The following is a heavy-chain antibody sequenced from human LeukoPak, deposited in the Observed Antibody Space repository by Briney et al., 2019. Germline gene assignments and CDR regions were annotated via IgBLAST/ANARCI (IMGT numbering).Heavy chain of an antibody. Sequence: PGGSLRLSCATSGFTFDRYTIHWVRQAPGKGLEWVSLAGWAGGTTYYSDSVRGRFTIPRDSGKNSVYLQMNSLTTDDTAFYFCAKELDTMFFDYWGQGALVTVSS. V-gene: IGHV3-43*01. J-gene: IGHJ4*02. D-gene: IGHD3-10*02. CDR1: GFTFDRYT. CDR3: AKELDTMFFDY. CDR2: AGWAGGTT.